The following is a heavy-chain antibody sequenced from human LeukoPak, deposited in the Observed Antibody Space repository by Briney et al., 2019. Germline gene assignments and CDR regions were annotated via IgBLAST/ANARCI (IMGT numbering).Heavy chain of an antibody. Sequence: PGGSLRLSCAASGFTFSRYSMNWVRQAPGKGLEWVSSISSSSSYIYYADSVKGRFTISRDNAKNSLYLQMNSLRAEDTAVYYCPRVPYYYGSGSNREADYWGQGTLVTVSS. J-gene: IGHJ4*02. D-gene: IGHD3-10*01. CDR3: PRVPYYYGSGSNREADY. V-gene: IGHV3-21*01. CDR2: ISSSSSYI. CDR1: GFTFSRYS.